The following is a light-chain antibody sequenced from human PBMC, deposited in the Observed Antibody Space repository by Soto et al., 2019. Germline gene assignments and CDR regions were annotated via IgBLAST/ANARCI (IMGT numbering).Light chain of an antibody. CDR3: QRYDSAPLT. CDR2: AAS. Sequence: IQMTQAPSSLFSSFGDRVTITWRASQGISNFLAWYQQKPGKVPKLLIYAASTLQSGVPSRFSGSGSGTDFTLTISSLKTVDVATYDCQRYDSAPLTFGGGTKVDIK. CDR1: QGISNF. J-gene: IGKJ4*01. V-gene: IGKV1-27*01.